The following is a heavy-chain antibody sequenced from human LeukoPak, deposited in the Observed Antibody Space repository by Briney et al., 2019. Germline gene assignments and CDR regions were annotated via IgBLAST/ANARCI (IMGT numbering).Heavy chain of an antibody. J-gene: IGHJ4*02. V-gene: IGHV3-23*01. CDR2: ISGSGGST. CDR1: GFTFNTYT. CDR3: AKDRDYGDIDY. D-gene: IGHD4-17*01. Sequence: GGSLRLSCAASGFTFNTYTMNWVRQAPGKGLEWVSAISGSGGSTYYADSVKGRFTISRDNSKNTLYLQMNSLRAEDTAVYYCAKDRDYGDIDYWGQGTLVTVSS.